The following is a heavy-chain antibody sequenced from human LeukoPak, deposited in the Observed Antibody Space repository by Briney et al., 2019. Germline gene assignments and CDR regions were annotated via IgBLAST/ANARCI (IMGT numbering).Heavy chain of an antibody. D-gene: IGHD4-23*01. CDR2: INHSGST. CDR1: GGSFSGYY. J-gene: IGHJ4*02. Sequence: SETLSLTCAVYGGSFSGYYWSWIRQPPGKGLEWLGEINHSGSTNYNPSLKSRVTISVDTSKNQFSLKLSSVTAADTAVYYCARGHVLMTTVVTNRTYYFDYWGQGTLVTVSS. CDR3: ARGHVLMTTVVTNRTYYFDY. V-gene: IGHV4-34*01.